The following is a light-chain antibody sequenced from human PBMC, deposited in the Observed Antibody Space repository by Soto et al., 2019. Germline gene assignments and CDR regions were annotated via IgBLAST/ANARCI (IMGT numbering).Light chain of an antibody. CDR1: QSISSY. V-gene: IGKV1-39*01. Sequence: DIQMTQSPSPLSASGGDRFTITCRASQSISSYLNWYQQKPGKAPKLLIYAASSLQSGVPSRFSGSGSGTDFTLTISSLQPEDFATYYCQQSYSTLITFGQGTRLE. CDR2: AAS. J-gene: IGKJ5*01. CDR3: QQSYSTLIT.